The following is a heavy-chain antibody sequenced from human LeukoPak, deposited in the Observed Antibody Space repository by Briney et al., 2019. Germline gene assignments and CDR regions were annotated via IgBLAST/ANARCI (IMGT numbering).Heavy chain of an antibody. D-gene: IGHD5-12*01. CDR2: IIPIFGTA. J-gene: IGHJ4*02. V-gene: IGHV1-69*01. CDR3: ALVATDGNYFDY. Sequence: ASVKVSCKASGGTFSSYAISWVRQAPGQGLEWMGGIIPIFGTANYAQKFQGRVTITADESTSTAYMELSSLRFEDTAVYYCALVATDGNYFDYWGQGTLVTVSS. CDR1: GGTFSSYA.